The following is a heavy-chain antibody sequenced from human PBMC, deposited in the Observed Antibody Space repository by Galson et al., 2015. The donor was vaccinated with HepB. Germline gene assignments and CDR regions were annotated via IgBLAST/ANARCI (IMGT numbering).Heavy chain of an antibody. CDR2: MNPNSGNT. J-gene: IGHJ4*02. CDR1: GYTFTSYD. CDR3: ARGFKRVTTGLKSYYFDY. V-gene: IGHV1-8*01. Sequence: SVKVSCKASGYTFTSYDINWVRQATGQGLEWMGWMNPNSGNTGYAQKFQGRVTMTGNTSISTAYMELSRLRSEDTAVYYCARGFKRVTTGLKSYYFDYWGQGTLVTVSS. D-gene: IGHD4-11*01.